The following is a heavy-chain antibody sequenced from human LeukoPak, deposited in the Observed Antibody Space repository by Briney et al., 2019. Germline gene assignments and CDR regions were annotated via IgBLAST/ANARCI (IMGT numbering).Heavy chain of an antibody. Sequence: GGSLRLSCAASGFTFSTYAMSWVRQAPGKGLEWVSVIYSGGSTYYADSVKGRFTISRDNSKNTLYLQMNSLRAEDTAVYYCARSRKFQLLLYFDYWGQGTLVTVSS. D-gene: IGHD2-2*01. J-gene: IGHJ4*02. CDR1: GFTFSTYA. CDR3: ARSRKFQLLLYFDY. CDR2: IYSGGST. V-gene: IGHV3-66*02.